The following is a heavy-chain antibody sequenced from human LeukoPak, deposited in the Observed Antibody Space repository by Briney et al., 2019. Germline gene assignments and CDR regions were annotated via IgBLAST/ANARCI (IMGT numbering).Heavy chain of an antibody. CDR3: TTEADGTEYYFDY. Sequence: PGGSLRLSCAASGFTFRSYWMHWVRQAPGKGLEWVGRIKSISDGGTTDYAAPVKGRFTISRDDSENSLYLQMNSLKTEDAAVYYCTTEADGTEYYFDYWGQGTLVTVSS. J-gene: IGHJ4*02. D-gene: IGHD1-1*01. V-gene: IGHV3-15*01. CDR2: IKSISDGGTT. CDR1: GFTFRSYW.